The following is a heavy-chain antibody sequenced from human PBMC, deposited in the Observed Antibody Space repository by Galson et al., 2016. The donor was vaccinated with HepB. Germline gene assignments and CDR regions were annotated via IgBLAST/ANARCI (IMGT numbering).Heavy chain of an antibody. CDR3: AKKRAGYNY. CDR1: GYIFSDWW. Sequence: QSGAEVKKPGESLTISCTGSGYIFSDWWIGWVRQMPGKGLEWMGIIYPVASNAAYSASFQGHFIISADKSISTAYLQWSILKASDTAMYYCAKKRAGYNYWGQGTLVTVSS. CDR2: IYPVASNA. D-gene: IGHD5-24*01. V-gene: IGHV5-51*01. J-gene: IGHJ4*02.